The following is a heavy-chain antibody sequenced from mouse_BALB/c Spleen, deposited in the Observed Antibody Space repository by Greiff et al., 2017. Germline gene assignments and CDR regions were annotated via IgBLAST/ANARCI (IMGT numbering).Heavy chain of an antibody. CDR2: ISSGGST. J-gene: IGHJ2*01. V-gene: IGHV5-6-5*01. Sequence: EVQLVESGGGLVKPGGSLKLSCAASGFTFSSYAMSWVRQTPEKRLEWVASISSGGSTYYPDSVKGRFTISRDNARNILYLQMSSLRSEDTAMYYCARGQDYYGSSPFGYWGQGTTLTVSS. D-gene: IGHD1-1*01. CDR1: GFTFSSYA. CDR3: ARGQDYYGSSPFGY.